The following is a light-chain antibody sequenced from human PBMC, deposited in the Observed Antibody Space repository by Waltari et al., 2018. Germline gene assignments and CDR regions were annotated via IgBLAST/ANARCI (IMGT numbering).Light chain of an antibody. CDR1: GSNIGAGYA. CDR2: GST. Sequence: QSVLTQPPSVSGAPGQRVTISCTGSGSNIGAGYAVHWYQQLPRAAPKLLIYGSTSRPLGVPARFFGSTSSTSASLAITGLQAEDEADYYCQSYDTSLSVVFGGGTKLTVL. J-gene: IGLJ3*02. CDR3: QSYDTSLSVV. V-gene: IGLV1-40*01.